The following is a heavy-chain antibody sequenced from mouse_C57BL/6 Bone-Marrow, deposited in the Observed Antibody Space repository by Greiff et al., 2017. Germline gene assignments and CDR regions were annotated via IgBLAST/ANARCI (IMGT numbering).Heavy chain of an antibody. Sequence: VQLQQSGAELVRPGTSVKVSCKASGYAFTNYLIEWVKQRPGQGLEWIGVINPGSGGTNYNEKFKGKATLTADKSSSTAYMQLSSLTSEDSAVYFCARGQILRPWYFDVWGTGTTVTVSS. J-gene: IGHJ1*03. CDR3: ARGQILRPWYFDV. CDR2: INPGSGGT. V-gene: IGHV1-54*01. D-gene: IGHD1-1*01. CDR1: GYAFTNYL.